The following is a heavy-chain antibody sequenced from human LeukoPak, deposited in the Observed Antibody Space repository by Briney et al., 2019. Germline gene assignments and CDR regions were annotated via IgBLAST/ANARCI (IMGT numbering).Heavy chain of an antibody. J-gene: IGHJ4*02. CDR3: ARFSIRGGATSLDY. CDR2: INTGNGNT. D-gene: IGHD1-26*01. CDR1: GYTFTSYA. Sequence: EASVKVSFKASGYTFTSYAIHWVRQAPGQRLEWMGWINTGNGNTKYSQKFQGRVTITRDTSASTAYMELSSLRSEDTAVYYCARFSIRGGATSLDYWGQGTLVTVSS. V-gene: IGHV1-3*04.